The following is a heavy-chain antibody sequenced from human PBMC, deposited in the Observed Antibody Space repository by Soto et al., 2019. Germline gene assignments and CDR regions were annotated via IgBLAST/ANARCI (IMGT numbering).Heavy chain of an antibody. Sequence: LQESGPGLVKPSETLSLTCSVFGDSISSRSYYWAWIRRPPGMGLEWIASISYTGNTYYNPSLTSRAAISGDTSKNQFSLKLSFVTAAYTAVYYCARFSWYDGDSITNYYMDFWGNGATVTVSS. CDR1: GDSISSRSYY. CDR2: ISYTGNT. CDR3: ARFSWYDGDSITNYYMDF. J-gene: IGHJ6*03. V-gene: IGHV4-39*01. D-gene: IGHD6-13*01.